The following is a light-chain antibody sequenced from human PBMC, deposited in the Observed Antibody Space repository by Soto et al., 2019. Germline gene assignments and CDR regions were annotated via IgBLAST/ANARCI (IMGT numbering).Light chain of an antibody. J-gene: IGKJ4*01. CDR3: QQRSNWPPSLT. Sequence: EIVLTQSPATRLFFPGEKATFPSRAGQRVSSYLACYQQKPGQAPRLPIYDASNRATGIPARFSGSGSGTDFTITISSLEPEDFAVYYCQQRSNWPPSLTFGGGTKVEIK. V-gene: IGKV3-11*01. CDR2: DAS. CDR1: QRVSSY.